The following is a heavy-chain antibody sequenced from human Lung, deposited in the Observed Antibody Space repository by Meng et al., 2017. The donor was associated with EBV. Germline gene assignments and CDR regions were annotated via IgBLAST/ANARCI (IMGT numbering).Heavy chain of an antibody. CDR1: GYNFTSFY. CDR3: TRRRWFSDYFDY. CDR2: INPKTGDT. D-gene: IGHD4-23*01. V-gene: IGHV1-2*04. J-gene: IGHJ4*02. Sequence: QVQLVQSGAEVKKPGASVKVSCTASGYNFTSFYTHWVRQAPGQGLEWMGWINPKTGDTKYAQKFQGWVTMTRDTSITTAYMEVSGLKSDDTAVYYCTRRRWFSDYFDYWGQGTLVTVSS.